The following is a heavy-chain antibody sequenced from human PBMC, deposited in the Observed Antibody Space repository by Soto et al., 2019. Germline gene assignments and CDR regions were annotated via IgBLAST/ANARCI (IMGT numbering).Heavy chain of an antibody. D-gene: IGHD5-12*01. CDR2: INTNTGNP. CDR3: VRSSYRRDGYNPPGDYYGMDV. CDR1: GYTFTSYA. V-gene: IGHV7-4-1*01. J-gene: IGHJ6*02. Sequence: QVQLVQSGSELKKPGASVKVSCKASGYTFTSYAMNWVRQAPGQGLEWMGWINTNTGNPTYAQGFTGRFVFSLDTSVSTAYLQICSLKAEDTAVYYCVRSSYRRDGYNPPGDYYGMDVWGQGTTVTVAS.